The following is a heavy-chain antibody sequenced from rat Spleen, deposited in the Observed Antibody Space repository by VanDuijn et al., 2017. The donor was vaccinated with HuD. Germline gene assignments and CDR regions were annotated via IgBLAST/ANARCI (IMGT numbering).Heavy chain of an antibody. CDR1: GFTVSDYY. CDR3: ARTYYYDGYYYFDY. Sequence: EVQLVESGGGLVQPGRSLKLSCAASGFTVSDYYMAWVRQAPKKGLEWVASISFEGSSTYYGDSVKGRFTISRDNAKSTLYLQMNSLRSEDTATYYCARTYYYDGYYYFDYWGQGVMVTVSS. V-gene: IGHV5-22*01. D-gene: IGHD1-12*03. CDR2: ISFEGSST. J-gene: IGHJ2*01.